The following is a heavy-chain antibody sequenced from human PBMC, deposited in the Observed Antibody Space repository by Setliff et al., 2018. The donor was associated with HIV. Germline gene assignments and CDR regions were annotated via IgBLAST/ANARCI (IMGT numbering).Heavy chain of an antibody. J-gene: IGHJ1*01. CDR3: ASFDLSTTSSAD. V-gene: IGHV4-4*07. D-gene: IGHD6-6*01. Sequence: KTSETLSLTCTVSGGPISSYYWTWIRQPAGKGLEWIGRIGPIYTSGSTKYDPSLESRVTMSVDTSKNQFSLRLYSVTAADTAVYYCASFDLSTTSSADWGQGALVTVSS. CDR1: GGPISSYY. CDR2: IGPIYTSGST.